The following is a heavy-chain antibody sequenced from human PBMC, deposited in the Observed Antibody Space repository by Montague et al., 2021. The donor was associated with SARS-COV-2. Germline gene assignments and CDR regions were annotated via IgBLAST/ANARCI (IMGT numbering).Heavy chain of an antibody. J-gene: IGHJ2*01. V-gene: IGHV3-7*01. CDR1: GFTFSSYW. CDR2: IEEDGSEK. D-gene: IGHD6-19*01. CDR3: ARERQDSSGWSTYWYFDL. Sequence: RLSWSASGFTFSSYWMSWVRQAPGKGLEWVANIEEDGSEKYYMDSVKGRFTISRDNAKNSLSLQMNSLRAEDTAVYYCARERQDSSGWSTYWYFDLWGRGTLVTVSS.